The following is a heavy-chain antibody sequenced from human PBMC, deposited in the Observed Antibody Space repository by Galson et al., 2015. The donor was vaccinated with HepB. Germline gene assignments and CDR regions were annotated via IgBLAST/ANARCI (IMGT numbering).Heavy chain of an antibody. CDR1: GFNFNSYS. Sequence: SLKVSCTASGFNFNSYSINWVRQAPGKGLEWIGWMNGHNGDTNYAQSFKGRFTITADTSKNTAYMELKSLKTDDTAVYHCARGGIAEYGESTFDYWGQGTKITVSS. CDR3: ARGGIAEYGESTFDY. J-gene: IGHJ4*02. V-gene: IGHV1-18*01. CDR2: MNGHNGDT. D-gene: IGHD3-10*01.